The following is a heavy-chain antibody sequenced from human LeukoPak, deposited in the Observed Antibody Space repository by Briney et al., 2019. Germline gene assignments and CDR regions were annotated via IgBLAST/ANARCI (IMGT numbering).Heavy chain of an antibody. CDR2: ISGSGGST. D-gene: IGHD2-2*01. Sequence: TGGSLRLSCVASGFTFSSYAMSWVRQAPGKGLEWVSAISGSGGSTYYADSVKGRFTISRDNSKNTLYLQMNSLRAEDTAVYYCAKGQDIVVVPASEYYYYGMDVWGRGTTVTVSS. V-gene: IGHV3-23*01. CDR1: GFTFSSYA. CDR3: AKGQDIVVVPASEYYYYGMDV. J-gene: IGHJ6*02.